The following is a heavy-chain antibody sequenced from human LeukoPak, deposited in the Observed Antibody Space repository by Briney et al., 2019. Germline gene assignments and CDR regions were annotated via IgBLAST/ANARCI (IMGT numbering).Heavy chain of an antibody. CDR1: GYTFTGYY. Sequence: ASVKVSCKASGYTFTGYYMHWVRQAPGQGLEWMGWINPNSGGTNYAQKFQGRATMTRDTSTSTVYMELSSLRSEDTAVYYCARALRGQLLMSLVDYWGQGTLVTVSS. CDR2: INPNSGGT. D-gene: IGHD2-2*01. V-gene: IGHV1-2*02. J-gene: IGHJ4*02. CDR3: ARALRGQLLMSLVDY.